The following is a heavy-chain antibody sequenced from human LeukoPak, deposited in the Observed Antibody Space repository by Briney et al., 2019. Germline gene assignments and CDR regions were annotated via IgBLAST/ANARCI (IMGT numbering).Heavy chain of an antibody. J-gene: IGHJ6*02. CDR2: ISGSGGST. V-gene: IGHV3-23*01. Sequence: GGCLRLSCAASGFTFSRYAMSWVRQAPGKGVEWGSAISGSGGSTYYADSVKGGVTISRENAKNTLYMQMSRVRAEETGVYNSAKWRLSAYDPVGRPMDVWGQGAPVTVSS. CDR1: GFTFSRYA. CDR3: AKWRLSAYDPVGRPMDV. D-gene: IGHD5-12*01.